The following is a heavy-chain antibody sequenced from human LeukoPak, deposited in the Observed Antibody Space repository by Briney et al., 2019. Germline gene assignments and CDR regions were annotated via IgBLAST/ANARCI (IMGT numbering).Heavy chain of an antibody. D-gene: IGHD5-12*01. J-gene: IGHJ4*02. CDR1: GGTFSRYA. CDR3: ARDVGGYSGYDFDY. CDR2: IIPIFGTA. V-gene: IGHV1-69*13. Sequence: GASVKVSCKASGGTFSRYAISWVRQAPGQGLEWMGGIIPIFGTANYAQKFQGRVTITADESTSTAYMELSSLRSEDTAVYYCARDVGGYSGYDFDYWGQGTLVTVSS.